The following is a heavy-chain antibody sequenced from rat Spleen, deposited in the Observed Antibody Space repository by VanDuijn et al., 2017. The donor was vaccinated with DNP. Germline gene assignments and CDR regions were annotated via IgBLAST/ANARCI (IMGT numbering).Heavy chain of an antibody. CDR3: AREEDYGYVY. CDR2: ISHDGGTT. J-gene: IGHJ3*01. D-gene: IGHD1-11*01. Sequence: EVQLVESGGALVQPGRSMKLSCAASGFTFTDYYMAWVRQAPTKGLEWVASISHDGGTTHYRDSVKGRFTISRDNAQNILYLQMSKLGSEDTSIYYCAREEDYGYVYWGQGTLVTVSS. CDR1: GFTFTDYY. V-gene: IGHV5-20*01.